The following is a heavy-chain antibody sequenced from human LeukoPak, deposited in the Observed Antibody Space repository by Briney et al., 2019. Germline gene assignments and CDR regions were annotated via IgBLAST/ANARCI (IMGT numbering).Heavy chain of an antibody. CDR2: IIPIFGTA. V-gene: IGHV1-69*13. CDR3: ARDITPYDFGSGEPHYMDV. Sequence: ASVKVSCKASGGTFSSYAISWVRQAPGQGLEWMGGIIPIFGTANYAQKFQGRVTITADESTSTAYMELSSLRSEDTAVYYCARDITPYDFGSGEPHYMDVWGKGTTVIVSS. D-gene: IGHD3-3*01. J-gene: IGHJ6*03. CDR1: GGTFSSYA.